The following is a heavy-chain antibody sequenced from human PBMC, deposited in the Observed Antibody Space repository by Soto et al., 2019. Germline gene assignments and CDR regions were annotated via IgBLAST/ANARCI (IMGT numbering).Heavy chain of an antibody. J-gene: IGHJ4*02. V-gene: IGHV1-18*01. CDR3: ARGGTPIDS. CDR1: GYTFTNFG. D-gene: IGHD3-16*01. CDR2: ISAYNGNT. Sequence: QVQLVQSGAEVKKPGASVKVSCKASGYTFTNFGISWVRHAPGQGLEWMGWISAYNGNTNYEQNFQGRVTMTTDTTTSTANMELRSQRSDDTAVYYCARGGTPIDSWGQRHLVTVSS.